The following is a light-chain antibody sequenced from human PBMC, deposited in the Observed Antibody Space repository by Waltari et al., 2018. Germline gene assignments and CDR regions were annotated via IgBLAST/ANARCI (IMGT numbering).Light chain of an antibody. V-gene: IGKV3-15*01. J-gene: IGKJ4*01. CDR3: QQYNQWPLT. CDR1: HAVSTN. Sequence: ETVMTHSPATLSVSPGESVTLSCGASHAVSTNVAWYQHRPGQAPRLLIYDRSTRATDIPARFSGGGSGSDFTLTISNLQSEDFAEYYCQQYNQWPLTFGGGTKVEIK. CDR2: DRS.